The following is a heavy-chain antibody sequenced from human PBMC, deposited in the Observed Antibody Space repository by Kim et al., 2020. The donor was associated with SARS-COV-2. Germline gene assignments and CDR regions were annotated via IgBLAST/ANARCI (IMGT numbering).Heavy chain of an antibody. CDR2: EK. J-gene: IGHJ3*01. D-gene: IGHD2-8*01. CDR3: AKGENKSFPN. V-gene: IGHV3-7*01. Sequence: EKYYVDSVKGRFTISRDNAKTSLYLQMNSLKAEDSAVYYCAKGENKSFPNWGQGTMVTVSS.